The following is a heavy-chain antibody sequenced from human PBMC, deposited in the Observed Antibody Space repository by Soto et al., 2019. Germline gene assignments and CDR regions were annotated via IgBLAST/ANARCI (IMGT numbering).Heavy chain of an antibody. Sequence: QVQLVQSGAEVKKPGASVKVSCKASGYTFTDYYIHWVRQAPGQGLEWMGWINPNSGGTNYAQKFQGRVTMTRDTSINTAYMDLRRLGSDDTAVYFCARVPGQRGAMGYGGRGTLVTVSS. CDR3: ARVPGQRGAMGY. V-gene: IGHV1-2*02. CDR1: GYTFTDYY. J-gene: IGHJ4*02. CDR2: INPNSGGT. D-gene: IGHD2-8*02.